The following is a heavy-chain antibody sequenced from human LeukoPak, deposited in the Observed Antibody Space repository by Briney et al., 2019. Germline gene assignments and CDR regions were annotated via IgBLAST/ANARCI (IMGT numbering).Heavy chain of an antibody. CDR1: GFTFSDYY. CDR2: ISDSSSYT. J-gene: IGHJ4*02. Sequence: SGGSLRLSCAASGFTFSDYYMSWIRQAPGKGLEWVSYISDSSSYTKYADSVKGRFTISRDNAKNSLYLQMNSLRAEDTALYYCASFLHYYGSSYWGQGTLVTVSS. V-gene: IGHV3-11*03. CDR3: ASFLHYYGSSY. D-gene: IGHD3-10*01.